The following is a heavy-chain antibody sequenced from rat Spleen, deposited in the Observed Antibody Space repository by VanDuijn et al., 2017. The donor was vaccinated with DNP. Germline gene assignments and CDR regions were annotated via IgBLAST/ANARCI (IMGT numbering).Heavy chain of an antibody. D-gene: IGHD1-9*01. CDR1: GFTFSDYY. CDR2: ISYEGSGS. Sequence: EVQLVESGGGLVQPGRSLKLSCAASGFTFSDYYMAWVRQAPKKGLEWVAYISYEGSGSYFGDSVKGRFTISRDNAKSTLYLQMDSLRSEDTATYYCTRRGHTTGLNWFVYWGQGTLVTVSS. V-gene: IGHV5-22*01. CDR3: TRRGHTTGLNWFVY. J-gene: IGHJ3*01.